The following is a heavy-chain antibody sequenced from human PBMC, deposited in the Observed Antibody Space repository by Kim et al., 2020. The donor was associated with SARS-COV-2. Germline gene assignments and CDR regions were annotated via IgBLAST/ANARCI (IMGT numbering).Heavy chain of an antibody. CDR3: ARPSGYCSSTSCPPGY. J-gene: IGHJ4*02. D-gene: IGHD2-2*01. V-gene: IGHV3-21*01. Sequence: SVKGGFTIPRDNAKNALYLQMNSLRAEDTAVYYCARPSGYCSSTSCPPGYWGQGTLVTVSS.